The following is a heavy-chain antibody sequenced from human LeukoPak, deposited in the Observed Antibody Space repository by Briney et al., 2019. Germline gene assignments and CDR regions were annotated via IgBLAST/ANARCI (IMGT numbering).Heavy chain of an antibody. J-gene: IGHJ4*02. CDR3: TRDKSCSSTSCQKYYFDY. Sequence: GGSLRLSCAAPGFTFSSYWISWVRQAPGKGLEWVANIKRDGSEKYYVDSVKGRFTISRDNAKNSLYLQMNSLRAEGTAIYYCTRDKSCSSTSCQKYYFDYWGQGTLVTVSS. CDR2: IKRDGSEK. CDR1: GFTFSSYW. D-gene: IGHD2-2*01. V-gene: IGHV3-7*03.